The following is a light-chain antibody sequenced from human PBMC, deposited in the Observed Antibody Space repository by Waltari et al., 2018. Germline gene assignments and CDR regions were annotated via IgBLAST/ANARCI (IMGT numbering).Light chain of an antibody. Sequence: QSVLTQPPSVSGAPGQRVTISCSGSSSNIGGNTVNWYQQLPGRAPKLLIHNGNRRPPGLPGRFSESTSGTSDSLAITGLQSEDEADYYCATWDDSLSGPVFGGGTKLTVL. J-gene: IGLJ3*02. CDR1: SSNIGGNT. CDR2: NGN. CDR3: ATWDDSLSGPV. V-gene: IGLV1-44*01.